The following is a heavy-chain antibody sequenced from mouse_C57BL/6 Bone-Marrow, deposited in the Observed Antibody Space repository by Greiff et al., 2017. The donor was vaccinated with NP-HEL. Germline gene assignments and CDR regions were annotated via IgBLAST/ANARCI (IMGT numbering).Heavy chain of an antibody. D-gene: IGHD2-4*01. CDR1: GYAFSSYW. J-gene: IGHJ4*01. V-gene: IGHV1-80*01. Sequence: VQLQQSGAELVKPGASVKISCKASGYAFSSYWMNWVKQRPGKGLEWIGQIYPGDGDTNYNGKFTGKATLTADKSSSTAYMQLSSLTSEDSAVYFCASDMIYYDYDGDMDYWGQGTSVTVSS. CDR3: ASDMIYYDYDGDMDY. CDR2: IYPGDGDT.